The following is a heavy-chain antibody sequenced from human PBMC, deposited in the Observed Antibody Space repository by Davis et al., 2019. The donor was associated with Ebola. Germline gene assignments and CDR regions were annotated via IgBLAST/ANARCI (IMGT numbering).Heavy chain of an antibody. J-gene: IGHJ5*02. CDR1: GGTFSSYA. Sequence: ASVKVSCKASGGTFSSYAISWVRQAPGQGLEWMGWINPNSGGTNYAQKFQGWVTMTRDTSISTAYMELSSLRSEDTAVYYCAAGRWFDPWGQGTLVTVSS. V-gene: IGHV1-2*04. CDR2: INPNSGGT. CDR3: AAGRWFDP.